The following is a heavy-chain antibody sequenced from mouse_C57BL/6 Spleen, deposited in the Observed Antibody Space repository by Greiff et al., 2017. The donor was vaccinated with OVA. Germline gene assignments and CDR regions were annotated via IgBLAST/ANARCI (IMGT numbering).Heavy chain of an antibody. J-gene: IGHJ3*01. D-gene: IGHD1-1*01. CDR1: GFNIKDDY. Sequence: VQLKESGAELVRPGASVKLSCTASGFNIKDDYMHWVKQRPEQGLEWIGWIDPENGDTEYASKFQGKATITADTSSNTAYLQLSSLTSEDTAVYYCTYGSISYWGQGTLVTVSA. V-gene: IGHV14-4*01. CDR3: TYGSISY. CDR2: IDPENGDT.